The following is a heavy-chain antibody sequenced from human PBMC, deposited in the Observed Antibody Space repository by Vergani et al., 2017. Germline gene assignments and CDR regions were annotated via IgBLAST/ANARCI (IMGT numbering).Heavy chain of an antibody. J-gene: IGHJ5*02. CDR1: GFTFSSYA. V-gene: IGHV3-30*04. CDR2: ISYDGSNK. D-gene: IGHD6-13*01. CDR3: ARLGEQQLGRGGWFDP. Sequence: QVQLVESGGGVVQPGRSLRLSCAASGFTFSSYAMHWVRQAPGKGLEWVAVISYDGSNKYYADSVKGRFTIARDNSKNTLYLQMNSLRADETAVYYCARLGEQQLGRGGWFDPWGQGTLVTVSS.